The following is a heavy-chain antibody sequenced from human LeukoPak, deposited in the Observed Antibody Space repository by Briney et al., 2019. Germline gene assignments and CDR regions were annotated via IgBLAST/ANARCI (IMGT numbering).Heavy chain of an antibody. Sequence: GGSLRLSCAASGFTFSDHAMSWVRQAPGRGLEWVSAIRGTGTTTFYAASVKGRFTISRDNSKNTADLQMNSLRAEDTAVYYCAKVSWLGTLPSYHFDSWGQGTQVTVSS. CDR1: GFTFSDHA. D-gene: IGHD6-19*01. CDR3: AKVSWLGTLPSYHFDS. CDR2: IRGTGTTT. V-gene: IGHV3-23*01. J-gene: IGHJ4*02.